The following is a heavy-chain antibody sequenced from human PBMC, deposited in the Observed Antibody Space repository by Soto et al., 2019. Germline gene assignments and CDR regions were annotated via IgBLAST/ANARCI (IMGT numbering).Heavy chain of an antibody. V-gene: IGHV1-18*04. CDR3: ATSYDSGFDP. D-gene: IGHD3-3*01. CDR1: GYTFTSYG. J-gene: IGHJ5*02. CDR2: INANNGNT. Sequence: QVQLVQSGAEVKKPGASVMVSCKASGYTFTSYGISWIRQAPGQGLEWMGWINANNGNTDYAQNFQGRVTMTTDTSTSTAYMELRSLRSDDTAVDYCATSYDSGFDPWGQGTLVSVSS.